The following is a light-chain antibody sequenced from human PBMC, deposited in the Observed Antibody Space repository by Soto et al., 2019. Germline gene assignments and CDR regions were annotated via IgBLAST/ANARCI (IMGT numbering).Light chain of an antibody. CDR2: DAS. V-gene: IGKV3-20*01. CDR3: QQYGSSGT. CDR1: QSVSSY. Sequence: EIVLTQSPATLSLSPGERATLSCRASQSVSSYLAWYQPNPGQAPRLLFYDASNRATGIPDRFSGSGSGTEFTLTISRLEPEDFAVYYWQQYGSSGTYGQGTKV. J-gene: IGKJ1*01.